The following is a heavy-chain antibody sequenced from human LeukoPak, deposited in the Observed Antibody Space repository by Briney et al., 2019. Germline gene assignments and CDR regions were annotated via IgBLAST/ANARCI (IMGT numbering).Heavy chain of an antibody. J-gene: IGHJ6*03. D-gene: IGHD4-11*01. CDR1: GYSISSGYY. CDR2: IYHSGST. V-gene: IGHV4-38-2*02. Sequence: SETLSLTCTVSGYSISSGYYWGWIRQPPGKGLEWIGSIYHSGSTYYNPSLKSRVTISVDTSKNQFSLKLSSVTVADTAVYYCARGRATVTTYYYMDVWGKGTTVTVSS. CDR3: ARGRATVTTYYYMDV.